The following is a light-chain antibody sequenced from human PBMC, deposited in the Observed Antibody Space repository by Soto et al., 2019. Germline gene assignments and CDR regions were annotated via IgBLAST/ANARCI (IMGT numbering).Light chain of an antibody. CDR1: QNINNY. V-gene: IGKV1-33*01. J-gene: IGKJ5*01. CDR3: QQYNSYSP. CDR2: DAS. Sequence: DIQMTQSPSSLSASVGDRVTITCQASQNINNYLNWYQQKPGRAPKLLIYDASNLEAGVPSRFRGSGSGTEFTLTISSLQPDDFATYYCQQYNSYSPFGQGTRLEIK.